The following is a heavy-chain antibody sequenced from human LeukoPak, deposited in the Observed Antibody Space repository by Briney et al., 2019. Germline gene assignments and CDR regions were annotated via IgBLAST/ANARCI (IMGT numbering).Heavy chain of an antibody. D-gene: IGHD5-18*01. CDR1: GGTFSSYA. V-gene: IGHV1-69*13. Sequence: SVKVSCKASGGTFSSYAISWVRQAPGQGLEWMGGIIPIFGTANYAQKFQGRVTITADESTSTAYMELSSLRSEDTAVYYCARLGTAMVRWAFDIWGQGTMVTVSS. J-gene: IGHJ3*02. CDR2: IIPIFGTA. CDR3: ARLGTAMVRWAFDI.